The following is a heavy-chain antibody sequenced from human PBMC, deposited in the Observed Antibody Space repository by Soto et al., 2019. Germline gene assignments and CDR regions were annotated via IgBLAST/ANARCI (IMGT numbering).Heavy chain of an antibody. CDR3: ARDTETLGPRANDALDI. J-gene: IGHJ3*02. V-gene: IGHV1-69*05. Sequence: SVKVSCKASGGTFSSYAISWVRQAPGQGLEWMGGIIPIFGTANYAQNFQGRVSITRDTSASTVYMELTGLKSEDTAMYYCARDTETLGPRANDALDIWGQGTMVTVSS. CDR2: IIPIFGTA. D-gene: IGHD3-3*02. CDR1: GGTFSSYA.